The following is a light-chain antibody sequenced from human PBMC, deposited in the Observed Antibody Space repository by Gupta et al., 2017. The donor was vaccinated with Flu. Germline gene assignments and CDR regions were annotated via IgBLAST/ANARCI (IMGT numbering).Light chain of an antibody. V-gene: IGKV3-15*01. CDR3: QQYNNWPSWT. Sequence: PATLSVSPGERATLSCRASQSVSSNLAWYQQKPGQAPRLLIYGASTRATGIPARFSGSGSGTEFTLTISSLQAEDFAVYYCQQYNNWPSWTFGQGTKVEIK. CDR1: QSVSSN. J-gene: IGKJ1*01. CDR2: GAS.